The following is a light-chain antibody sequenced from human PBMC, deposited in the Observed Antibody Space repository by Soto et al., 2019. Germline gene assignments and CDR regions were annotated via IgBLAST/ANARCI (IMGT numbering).Light chain of an antibody. CDR2: VAS. V-gene: IGKV1-17*01. Sequence: DIQMTQSPSSVSASVGDRVTITCRASQDIRNELAWYQHKPGKAPKRLIYVASTLQSGVPSRCSGSASGTEFTLTISSLQLEDFATYYCLQHNNYPPLTFGGGTKVEIK. CDR3: LQHNNYPPLT. CDR1: QDIRNE. J-gene: IGKJ4*02.